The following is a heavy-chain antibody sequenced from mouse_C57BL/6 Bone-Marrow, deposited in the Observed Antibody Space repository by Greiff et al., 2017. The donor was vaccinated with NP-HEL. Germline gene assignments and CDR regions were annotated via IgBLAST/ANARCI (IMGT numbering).Heavy chain of an antibody. J-gene: IGHJ3*01. CDR3: AGPLNWDVGGWFAY. CDR2: INRSNGGT. D-gene: IGHD4-1*01. CDR1: GYTFTSYW. V-gene: IGHV1-53*01. Sequence: QVQLQQSGTELVKPGASVKLSCKASGYTFTSYWMHWVKQTPGQGLEWIGNINRSNGGTNYNEKFKSKVTLTVDKSSSTAYVQLSGLASEGCAMYNCAGPLNWDVGGWFAYWGQGTLITVS.